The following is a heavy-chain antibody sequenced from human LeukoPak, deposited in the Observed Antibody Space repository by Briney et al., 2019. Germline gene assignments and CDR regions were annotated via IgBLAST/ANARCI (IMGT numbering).Heavy chain of an antibody. Sequence: GGSLGLSCAASGFTFSSYWMSWVRQTPGKGLEWVANIKQDGSEKNYVGSVKGRFTISRDNAKNSLYLQMNSLRAEDTAVYYCAELGITMIGGVWGKGTTVTISS. D-gene: IGHD3-10*02. CDR1: GFTFSSYW. V-gene: IGHV3-7*01. CDR2: IKQDGSEK. J-gene: IGHJ6*04. CDR3: AELGITMIGGV.